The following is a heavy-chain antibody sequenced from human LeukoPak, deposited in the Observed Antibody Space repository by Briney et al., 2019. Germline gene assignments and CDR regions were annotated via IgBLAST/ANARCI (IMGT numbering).Heavy chain of an antibody. CDR3: AQIISSSATGY. V-gene: IGHV3-23*01. Sequence: GGSLRLSCAASGFTFSSYAMSWVRQAPGKGLEWVSAISGSGGSTYYADSVKGRFTISRDNSKNTLYLQMSSLRAEDTAVYYCAQIISSSATGYWGQGTLVTVSS. CDR1: GFTFSSYA. D-gene: IGHD3-10*01. J-gene: IGHJ4*02. CDR2: ISGSGGST.